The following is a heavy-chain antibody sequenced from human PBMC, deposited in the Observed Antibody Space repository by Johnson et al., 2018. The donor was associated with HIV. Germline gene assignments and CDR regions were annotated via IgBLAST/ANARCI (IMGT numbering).Heavy chain of an antibody. CDR2: INSDGSST. CDR1: GFTFSSYA. CDR3: ARAWSLGAFDS. Sequence: VQLVESGGGVVQPGRSLRLSCAASGFTFSSYAMHWVRQAPGKGLVWVSRINSDGSSTSYADSVKGRFIISRDNAKNTLYLQMNSLRAEDTAVYYCARAWSLGAFDSWGQGTMVTVSS. J-gene: IGHJ3*02. V-gene: IGHV3-74*02. D-gene: IGHD2-15*01.